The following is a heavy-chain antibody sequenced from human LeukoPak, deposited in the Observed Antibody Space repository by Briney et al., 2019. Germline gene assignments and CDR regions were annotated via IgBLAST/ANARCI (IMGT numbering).Heavy chain of an antibody. J-gene: IGHJ4*02. Sequence: PGGSLRLSCAASGFTFSSYGMHWVRQAPGKGLEWVAVISYDGSNKYYADSVKGRFTISRDNSKNTLYLQMNSLRAEDTAVYYCAKLGKRVNIVGATSYFDYWGQGTLVTVSS. CDR3: AKLGKRVNIVGATSYFDY. CDR1: GFTFSSYG. V-gene: IGHV3-30*18. CDR2: ISYDGSNK. D-gene: IGHD1-26*01.